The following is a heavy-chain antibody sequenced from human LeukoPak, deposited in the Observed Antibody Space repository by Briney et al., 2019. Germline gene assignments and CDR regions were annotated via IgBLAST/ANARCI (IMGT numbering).Heavy chain of an antibody. Sequence: ASVKVSCKASGGTFSSYAISWVRQAPGQGLEWMGGIIPIFGTANYAQKFQGRVTITADKSTSTAYMELSSLRSEDTAVYYCASKSDVDIVATFPDYYYYYMDVWGKGPTVTVSS. V-gene: IGHV1-69*06. CDR1: GGTFSSYA. CDR2: IIPIFGTA. CDR3: ASKSDVDIVATFPDYYYYYMDV. D-gene: IGHD5-12*01. J-gene: IGHJ6*03.